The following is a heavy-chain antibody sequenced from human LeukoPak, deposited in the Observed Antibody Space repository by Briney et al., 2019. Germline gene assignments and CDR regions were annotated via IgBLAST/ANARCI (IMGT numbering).Heavy chain of an antibody. J-gene: IGHJ3*02. D-gene: IGHD2-2*01. CDR1: GFTFSSYG. CDR2: IRYDGSNK. Sequence: HPGGSLRLSCAASGFTFSSYGMHWVRQAPGKGLEWVAFIRYDGSNKYYADSVKGRFTISRDNFKNTLYLQMNSLRAEDTAVYYCAKELGYCSSTSCYAFDIWGQGTMVTVSS. CDR3: AKELGYCSSTSCYAFDI. V-gene: IGHV3-30*02.